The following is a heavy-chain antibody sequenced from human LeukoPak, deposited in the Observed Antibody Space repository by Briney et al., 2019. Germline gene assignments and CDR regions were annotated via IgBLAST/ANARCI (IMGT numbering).Heavy chain of an antibody. CDR3: ARVRSNYYGSGNNFDY. V-gene: IGHV4-34*01. Sequence: SETLSLTCSVSGVSLIGYSWSWIRQPPGKGLEWIGDINDNGSTNYNPSLKSRVTISVDTSKNQFSLKLSSVTAADTAVYYCARVRSNYYGSGNNFDYWGQGTLVTVSS. D-gene: IGHD3-10*01. CDR2: INDNGST. J-gene: IGHJ4*02. CDR1: GVSLIGYS.